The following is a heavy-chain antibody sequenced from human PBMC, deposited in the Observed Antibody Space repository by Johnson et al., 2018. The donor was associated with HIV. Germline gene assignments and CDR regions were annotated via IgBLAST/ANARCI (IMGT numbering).Heavy chain of an antibody. CDR2: ISYDGRNN. D-gene: IGHD2-15*01. CDR3: VKGDEVVAATSGFDI. J-gene: IGHJ3*02. V-gene: IGHV3-30*18. CDR1: GFTFSSYG. Sequence: QVQLVESGGGLIQPGGSLRLSCAASGFTFSSYGMHWVRQAPGKGLEWVAVISYDGRNNYYAYSVKGLLTISRDNSKNTLYLQMNSLRPEDTAVYYCVKGDEVVAATSGFDIWGQGIMVIVSS.